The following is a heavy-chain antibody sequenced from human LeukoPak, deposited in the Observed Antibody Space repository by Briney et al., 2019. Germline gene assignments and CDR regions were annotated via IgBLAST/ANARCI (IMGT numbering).Heavy chain of an antibody. Sequence: SETLSLTCTVSGGSISSYYWSWIRQPPGKGLEWIGEINHSGSTNYNPSLKSRVTISVDTSKNQFSLKLSSVTAADTAVYYCARGASGYWFDPWGQGTLVTVSS. CDR2: INHSGST. V-gene: IGHV4-34*01. D-gene: IGHD3-22*01. J-gene: IGHJ5*02. CDR1: GGSISSYY. CDR3: ARGASGYWFDP.